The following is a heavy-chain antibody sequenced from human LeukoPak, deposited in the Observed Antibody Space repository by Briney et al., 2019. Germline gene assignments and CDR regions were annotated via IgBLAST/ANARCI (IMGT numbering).Heavy chain of an antibody. CDR2: ISGSGGST. Sequence: PGGSLRPSCAASGFTFSSYSMNWVRQAPGKGLEWVSTISGSGGSTYYADSVKGRFTISRDNAKNSLYLQMNSLRAEDTAVYYCARDRDTAMVPSFGYWGQGTLVTVSS. D-gene: IGHD5-18*01. CDR1: GFTFSSYS. J-gene: IGHJ4*02. V-gene: IGHV3-21*01. CDR3: ARDRDTAMVPSFGY.